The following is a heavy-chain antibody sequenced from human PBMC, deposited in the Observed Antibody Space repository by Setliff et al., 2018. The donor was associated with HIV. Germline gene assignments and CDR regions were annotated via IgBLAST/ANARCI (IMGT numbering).Heavy chain of an antibody. Sequence: SETLSLTCTVSGASISSHYWSWIRQPPGKGLEWIGYISYSGSTNYNPSLKSRVTILVDTSKNHFSLKLTSVTAADTAVYYCARGPTRFYFDYWGQGTLVTVSS. V-gene: IGHV4-59*11. D-gene: IGHD1-1*01. J-gene: IGHJ4*02. CDR1: GASISSHY. CDR2: ISYSGST. CDR3: ARGPTRFYFDY.